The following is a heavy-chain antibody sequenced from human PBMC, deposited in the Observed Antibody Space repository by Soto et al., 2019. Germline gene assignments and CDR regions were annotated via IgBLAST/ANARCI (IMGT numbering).Heavy chain of an antibody. CDR2: INHSGST. J-gene: IGHJ4*02. V-gene: IGHV4-34*01. D-gene: IGHD3-22*01. Sequence: SETLSLTCAVYGGSFSGYYWSWIRQPPGKGLEWIGEINHSGSTNYNPSLKSRVTISVDTSKNQYSLKLSSVTAADTAVYYCASVGGFYYDSSGRDYWGQGTLVTVSS. CDR3: ASVGGFYYDSSGRDY. CDR1: GGSFSGYY.